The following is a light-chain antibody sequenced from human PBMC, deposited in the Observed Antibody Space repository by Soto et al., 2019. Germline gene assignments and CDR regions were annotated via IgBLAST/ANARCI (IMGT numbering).Light chain of an antibody. CDR3: QQYESLPLT. V-gene: IGKV1-33*01. J-gene: IGKJ5*01. Sequence: DIQMTQSPSSLSASVGDRVTITCQASQDINKNLIWYQQKPGKAPKLLIYDASDLETGVRSRFSGSGSGTGFTFTISSLKPEDFATYYCQQYESLPLTFGQGTRLEIK. CDR1: QDINKN. CDR2: DAS.